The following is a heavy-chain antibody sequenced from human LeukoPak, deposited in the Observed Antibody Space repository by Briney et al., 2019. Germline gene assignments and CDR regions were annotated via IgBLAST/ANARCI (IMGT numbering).Heavy chain of an antibody. CDR1: GFTFSSYW. CDR2: IKSKTDGGTT. CDR3: TTDDLSSSLDC. D-gene: IGHD6-13*01. V-gene: IGHV3-15*01. Sequence: GSLRLSCTASGFTFSSYWMSWVRQAPGKGLEWVGRIKSKTDGGTTDYAAPVKGRFTISRDDSKNTLYLQMNSLKTEDTAVYYCTTDDLSSSLDCWGQGTLVTVSS. J-gene: IGHJ4*02.